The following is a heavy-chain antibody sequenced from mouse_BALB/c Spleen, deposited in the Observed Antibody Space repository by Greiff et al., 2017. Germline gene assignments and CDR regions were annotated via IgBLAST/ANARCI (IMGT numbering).Heavy chain of an antibody. V-gene: IGHV1-14*01. Sequence: EVQLQQSGPELVKPGASVKMSCKASGYTFTSYVMHWVKQKPGQGLEWIGYINPYNDGTKYNEKFKGKATLTSDKSSSTAYMELSSLTSEDSAVYYCARSGRPWYFDVWGAGTTVTVSS. CDR2: INPYNDGT. D-gene: IGHD3-1*01. J-gene: IGHJ1*01. CDR1: GYTFTSYV. CDR3: ARSGRPWYFDV.